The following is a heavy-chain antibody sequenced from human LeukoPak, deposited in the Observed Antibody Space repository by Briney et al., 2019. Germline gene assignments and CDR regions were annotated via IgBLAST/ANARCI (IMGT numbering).Heavy chain of an antibody. J-gene: IGHJ4*02. CDR2: IYSGGST. D-gene: IGHD3-3*01. CDR1: GFTVSSSY. Sequence: QSGGSPRLSCAATGFTVSSSYMSWVRQAPGKGLEWVSVIYSGGSTYYADSVKGRFTISRDNSKNMVYLQMNSLRAEDTAVYYCARYSDRGEWYPSYWGQGTLVTVSS. V-gene: IGHV3-66*01. CDR3: ARYSDRGEWYPSY.